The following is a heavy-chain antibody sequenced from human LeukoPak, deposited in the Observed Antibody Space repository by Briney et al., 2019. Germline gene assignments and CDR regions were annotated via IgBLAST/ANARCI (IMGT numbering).Heavy chain of an antibody. CDR1: GFTFSSYA. CDR3: ARDSVSYGAPLDY. V-gene: IGHV3-23*01. CDR2: ISGSGGST. Sequence: GGSLRLSCAASGFTFSSYAMSWVRQAPGKGLEWVSAISGSGGSTYYADSVKGRFTISRDNFKNSLYLQMNSLRAEDTAVYYCARDSVSYGAPLDYWGQGTLVTVSS. J-gene: IGHJ4*02. D-gene: IGHD5-18*01.